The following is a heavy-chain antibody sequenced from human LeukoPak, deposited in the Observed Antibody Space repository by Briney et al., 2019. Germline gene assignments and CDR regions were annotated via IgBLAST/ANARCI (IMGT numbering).Heavy chain of an antibody. CDR3: ARDWYLDAFDI. D-gene: IGHD6-13*01. CDR1: GFTFTNYH. J-gene: IGHJ3*02. Sequence: ASVKVSCKASGFTFTNYHMHWVRQAPGQGLEWMGWISAYNGNTNYAQKLQGRVTMTTDTSTSTAYMELRSLRSDDTAVYYCARDWYLDAFDIWGQGTMVTVSS. V-gene: IGHV1-18*04. CDR2: ISAYNGNT.